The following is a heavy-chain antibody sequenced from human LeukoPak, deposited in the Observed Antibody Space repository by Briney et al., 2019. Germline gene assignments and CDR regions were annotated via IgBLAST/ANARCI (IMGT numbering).Heavy chain of an antibody. J-gene: IGHJ4*02. CDR2: IRASGPT. D-gene: IGHD6-6*01. Sequence: SETLSLTCTVSGGSISTYYWSWIRRPPGKGLEWIAYIRASGPTNYNPSLESRITISVDTSKNQFSLKLSSVTAADTAVYYCARHDAGIAARPFDNWGQGTLVTVSS. CDR3: ARHDAGIAARPFDN. V-gene: IGHV4-4*09. CDR1: GGSISTYY.